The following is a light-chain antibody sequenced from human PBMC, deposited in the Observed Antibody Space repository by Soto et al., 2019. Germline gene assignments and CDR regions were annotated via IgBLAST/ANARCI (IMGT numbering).Light chain of an antibody. Sequence: QSVLTQPPSVSGTPGQRVTISCSGSSSNLGTNTVNWYQQLPGTAPKVLIYSNNQRPSGVPYRFSGSKSGSTASLTISGLQAEDEADYYCCSHAGGSSWVFGGGTKLTVL. CDR2: SNN. V-gene: IGLV1-44*01. CDR1: SSNLGTNT. J-gene: IGLJ3*02. CDR3: CSHAGGSSWV.